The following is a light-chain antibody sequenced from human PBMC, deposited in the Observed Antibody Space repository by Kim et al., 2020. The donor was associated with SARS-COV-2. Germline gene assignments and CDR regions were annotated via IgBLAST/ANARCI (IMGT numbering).Light chain of an antibody. V-gene: IGKV1-39*01. CDR1: QGITSY. J-gene: IGKJ1*01. CDR2: AAS. Sequence: ASVGASISITCRASQGITSYLNWYQQKPGKAPNLLIFAASRLQSGVPSRFSGSGSGTDFTLTISSLQPEDFAAYYCQQSYSSPWTFGQGTKVDIK. CDR3: QQSYSSPWT.